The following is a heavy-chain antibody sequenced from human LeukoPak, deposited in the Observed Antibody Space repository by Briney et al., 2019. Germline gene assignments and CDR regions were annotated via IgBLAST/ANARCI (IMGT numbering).Heavy chain of an antibody. D-gene: IGHD3-9*01. CDR3: ARAELRYFDWPPGDY. J-gene: IGHJ4*02. V-gene: IGHV1-8*03. CDR2: MNPNSGNT. Sequence: ASVKVSCKASGYTFTSYDINWVRQATGQGLEWMGWMNPNSGNTGYAQKFQGRVTITRNTSISTAYVELCSLRSEDTAVYYCARAELRYFDWPPGDYWGQGTLVTVSS. CDR1: GYTFTSYD.